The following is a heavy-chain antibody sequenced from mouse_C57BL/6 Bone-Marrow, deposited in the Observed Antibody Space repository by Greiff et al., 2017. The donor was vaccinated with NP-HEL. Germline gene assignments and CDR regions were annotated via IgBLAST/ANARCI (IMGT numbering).Heavy chain of an antibody. Sequence: VQLQQSGAELARPGASVKLSCKASGYTFTSYGISWVKQRTGQGLEWIGEIYPRSGNTYYNEKFKGKATLTADKSSSTAYMELRSLTSEDSAVYFCAKRGYYSNYEGYYAMDYWGQGTSVTVSS. CDR3: AKRGYYSNYEGYYAMDY. D-gene: IGHD2-5*01. CDR1: GYTFTSYG. V-gene: IGHV1-81*01. CDR2: IYPRSGNT. J-gene: IGHJ4*01.